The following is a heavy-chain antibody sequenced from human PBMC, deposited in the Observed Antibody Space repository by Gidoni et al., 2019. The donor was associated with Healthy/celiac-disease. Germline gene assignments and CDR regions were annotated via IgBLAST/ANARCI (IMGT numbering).Heavy chain of an antibody. V-gene: IGHV3-21*01. CDR1: VFTFSSYS. CDR3: ARGVGDYGLY. Sequence: EVQLVESGGGLVKPGWSLRLPCSASVFTFSSYSMNWVRQVPGKGLEWVSSISSSSSYIYYADAVKRRFTISRDNAKNSLYLQMNSLRAEDTAVYYCARGVGDYGLYWGQGTLVTVSS. D-gene: IGHD4-17*01. CDR2: ISSSSSYI. J-gene: IGHJ4*02.